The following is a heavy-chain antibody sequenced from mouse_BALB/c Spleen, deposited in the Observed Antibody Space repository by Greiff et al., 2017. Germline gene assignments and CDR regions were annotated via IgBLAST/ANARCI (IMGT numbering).Heavy chain of an antibody. J-gene: IGHJ1*01. D-gene: IGHD1-1*01. CDR1: GFTFSSYA. CDR3: ARAYYGSSPYWYFDV. V-gene: IGHV5-6-5*01. CDR2: ISSGGST. Sequence: DVMLVESGGGLVKPGGSLKLSCAASGFTFSSYAMSWVRQTPEKRLEWVASISSGGSTYYPDSVKGRFTISRDNARNILYLQMSSLRSEDTAMYYCARAYYGSSPYWYFDVWGAGTTVTVSS.